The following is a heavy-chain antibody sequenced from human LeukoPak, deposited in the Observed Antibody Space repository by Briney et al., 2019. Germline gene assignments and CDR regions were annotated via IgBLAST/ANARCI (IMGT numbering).Heavy chain of an antibody. CDR1: GDIVSSNTAA. V-gene: IGHV6-1*01. CDR2: TLHRSKWYN. CDR3: AREVAGTYAFDY. D-gene: IGHD6-19*01. Sequence: SQTLSLTCAISGDIVSSNTAAWNWIRQSPSRGLEWLGRTLHRSKWYNDYALSVKSRISINPDTSKNQFSLQLNFVTPEDTAVYYCAREVAGTYAFDYWGQGTLVTVSS. J-gene: IGHJ4*02.